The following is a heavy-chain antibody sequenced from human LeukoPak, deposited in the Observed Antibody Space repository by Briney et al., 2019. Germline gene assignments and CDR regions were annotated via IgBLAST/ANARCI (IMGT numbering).Heavy chain of an antibody. V-gene: IGHV1-46*01. Sequence: ASVKVSCKGSGYTLTELSMHWVRQAPGQGLEWMGIINPSGGSTSYAQKFQGRVTMTRDTSTSTVYMELSSLRSEDTAVYYCAREAYYDSSGNDYWGQGTLVTVSS. J-gene: IGHJ4*02. D-gene: IGHD3-22*01. CDR2: INPSGGST. CDR1: GYTLTELS. CDR3: AREAYYDSSGNDY.